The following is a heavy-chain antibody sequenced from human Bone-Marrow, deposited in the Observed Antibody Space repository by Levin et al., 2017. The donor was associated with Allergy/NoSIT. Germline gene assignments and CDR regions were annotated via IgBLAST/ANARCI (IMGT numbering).Heavy chain of an antibody. V-gene: IGHV3-9*01. J-gene: IGHJ6*02. CDR1: GFTFDDYA. CDR2: ISWDSGRI. CDR3: VKERRGSAAAGDYYYALDV. Sequence: GGSLRLSCAASGFTFDDYAMHWVRQAPGKGLEWVSGISWDSGRIGHADSVKGRFTISRDNAKNSLSLQMNSLRPEDTALYSCVKERRGSAAAGDYYYALDVWGQGTTVTVS. D-gene: IGHD6-13*01.